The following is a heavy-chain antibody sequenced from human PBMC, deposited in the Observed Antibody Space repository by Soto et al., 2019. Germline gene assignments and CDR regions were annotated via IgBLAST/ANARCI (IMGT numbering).Heavy chain of an antibody. CDR3: ARDGFWNYDFWSGYLPRFDY. CDR2: ISAYNGNT. CDR1: GYTFTSYG. V-gene: IGHV1-18*01. J-gene: IGHJ4*02. D-gene: IGHD3-3*01. Sequence: ASVKVSCKASGYTFTSYGISWVRRAPGQGLEWMGWISAYNGNTNYAQKLQGRVTMTTDTSTSTAYMELRSLRSDDTAVYYCARDGFWNYDFWSGYLPRFDYWGQGTLVTVSS.